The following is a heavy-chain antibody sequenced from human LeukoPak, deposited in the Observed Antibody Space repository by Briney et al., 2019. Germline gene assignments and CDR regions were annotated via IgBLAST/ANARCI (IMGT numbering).Heavy chain of an antibody. CDR3: ARVIEEWELDAFDI. CDR2: ISSSSSTI. J-gene: IGHJ3*02. D-gene: IGHD1-26*01. CDR1: GFTFSSYS. Sequence: PGGSLRLSCAASGFTFSSYSMNWVPQAPGKGLEGVSYISSSSSTIYYADSVKGRFTISRDNAKNTLYLQMNSLRDEDTAVYYCARVIEEWELDAFDIWGQGTMVTVSS. V-gene: IGHV3-48*02.